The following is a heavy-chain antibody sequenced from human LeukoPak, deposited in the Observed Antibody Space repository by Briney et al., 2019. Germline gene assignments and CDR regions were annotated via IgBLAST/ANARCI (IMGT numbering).Heavy chain of an antibody. CDR1: GGSISSYY. D-gene: IGHD3-3*01. V-gene: IGHV4-59*01. J-gene: IGHJ4*02. CDR2: IYYSGST. Sequence: PSETLSLTCTVSGGSISSYYWSWMRQPPGKGLEWIGYIYYSGSTNYNPSLKSRITISVDTSKNQFSLKLSSVTAADTAVYYCAREGSGLDYWGQGTLVTVSS. CDR3: AREGSGLDY.